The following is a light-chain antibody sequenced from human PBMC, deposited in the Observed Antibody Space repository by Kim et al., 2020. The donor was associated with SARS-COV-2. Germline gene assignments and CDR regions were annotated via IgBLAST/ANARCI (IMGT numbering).Light chain of an antibody. V-gene: IGLV3-1*01. CDR3: QAWDSSSAE. CDR1: KLGDKY. Sequence: SYELTQPPSVSVSPGQTASITCSGDKLGDKYACWYQQKPGQSPVLVIYQDSKRPSGIPERFSGSNSGNTATLTISRTQAMDEADYYCQAWDSSSAEFGGG. CDR2: QDS. J-gene: IGLJ2*01.